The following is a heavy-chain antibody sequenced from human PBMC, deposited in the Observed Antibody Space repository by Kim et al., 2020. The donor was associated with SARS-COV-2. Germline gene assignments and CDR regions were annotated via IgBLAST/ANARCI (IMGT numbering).Heavy chain of an antibody. J-gene: IGHJ6*04. CDR2: ISSSSSYT. CDR3: ARVGYDYVWGSYRDYYYYYGMAV. CDR1: GFTFSDYY. D-gene: IGHD3-16*02. Sequence: GGSLRHSCAASGFTFSDYYMSWIRQAPGKGLEWVSYISSSSSYTNYADSVKGRFTISRDNAKNSLYLQMNSLRAEDTAVYYCARVGYDYVWGSYRDYYYYYGMAVWGKGTTVTVSS. V-gene: IGHV3-11*05.